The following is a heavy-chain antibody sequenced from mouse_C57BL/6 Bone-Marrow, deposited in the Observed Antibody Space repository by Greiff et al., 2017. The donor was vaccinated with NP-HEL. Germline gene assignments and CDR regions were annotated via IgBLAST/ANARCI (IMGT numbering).Heavy chain of an antibody. Sequence: QVQLQQPGAELVMPGASVKLSCKASGYTFTSYWMHWVKQRPGQGLEWIGEIDPSDSYTNYNQKLKGKSTLTVDKSSSTAYMQLSSLTSEDSAVYYCARPYGSSSFAYWGQGTLVTVSA. CDR2: IDPSDSYT. CDR1: GYTFTSYW. V-gene: IGHV1-69*01. D-gene: IGHD1-1*01. J-gene: IGHJ3*01. CDR3: ARPYGSSSFAY.